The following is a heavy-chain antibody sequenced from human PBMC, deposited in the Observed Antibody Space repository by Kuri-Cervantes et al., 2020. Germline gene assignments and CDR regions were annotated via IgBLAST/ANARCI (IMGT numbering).Heavy chain of an antibody. V-gene: IGHV1-2*02. J-gene: IGHJ6*02. D-gene: IGHD3-9*01. CDR1: GYTFTSYY. Sequence: ASVKVSCKASGYTFTSYYMHWVRQAPGQGLEWMGWINPNSGGTNYAQKFQGRVTMTRDTSISTAYMELSRLRSDDTAVYYCARDLSLRYFDWFDRSYYYYGMDVWGQGTTVTVSS. CDR2: INPNSGGT. CDR3: ARDLSLRYFDWFDRSYYYYGMDV.